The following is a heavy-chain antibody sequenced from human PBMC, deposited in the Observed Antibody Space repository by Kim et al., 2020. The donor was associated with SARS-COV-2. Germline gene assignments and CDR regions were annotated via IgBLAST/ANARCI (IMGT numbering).Heavy chain of an antibody. CDR3: VRDYGDYVGSFDY. V-gene: IGHV1-18*01. D-gene: IGHD4-17*01. Sequence: YAQKLQGRVTMTTDTSTSTAYMELRSLRSDDTAVYYCVRDYGDYVGSFDYWGQGTLVTVSS. J-gene: IGHJ4*02.